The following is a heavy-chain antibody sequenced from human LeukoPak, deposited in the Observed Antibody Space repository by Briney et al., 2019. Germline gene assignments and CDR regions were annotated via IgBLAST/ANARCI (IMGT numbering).Heavy chain of an antibody. D-gene: IGHD6-13*01. CDR3: ARSSPPTYYHFYYYMDV. CDR1: GYTFTGYY. V-gene: IGHV1-2*02. CDR2: INPSSGGA. J-gene: IGHJ6*03. Sequence: ASVKVSCKASGYTFTGYYIHWVRQAPGQGLEWMGWINPSSGGAKYAQNFQGRVIMTTDTSVSTAYMELSRLRSDDTAVYYCARSSPPTYYHFYYYMDVWGKGSTVTVSS.